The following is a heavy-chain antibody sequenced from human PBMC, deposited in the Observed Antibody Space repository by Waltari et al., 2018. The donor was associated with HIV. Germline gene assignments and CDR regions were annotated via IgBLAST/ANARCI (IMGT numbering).Heavy chain of an antibody. CDR3: AREAGGTAMDIFDY. V-gene: IGHV3-7*01. J-gene: IGHJ4*02. D-gene: IGHD5-18*01. Sequence: EVQLVESGGGLVQPGGSLRLSCAASGFPFSGHWMTWVRQAPGKGLEWVANIKHDGSGTDYVDSVKGRFTISRDNAKNTLYLQMNSLRAEDTAVYYCAREAGGTAMDIFDYWGQGTAVIVSS. CDR1: GFPFSGHW. CDR2: IKHDGSGT.